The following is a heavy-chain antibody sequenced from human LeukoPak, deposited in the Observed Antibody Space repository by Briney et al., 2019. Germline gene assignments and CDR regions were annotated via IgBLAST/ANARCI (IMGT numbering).Heavy chain of an antibody. D-gene: IGHD5-18*01. Sequence: SETLSLTCTVSGASISSGGYYWSWIRQHPEKGLEWIGYIYYGGSTYYNPSLKSRVTISVDTSKNQFSLKLSSVTAADTAVYYYARESRGGPAMVYFDYWGQGTLVIVSS. CDR2: IYYGGST. CDR1: GASISSGGYY. CDR3: ARESRGGPAMVYFDY. V-gene: IGHV4-31*03. J-gene: IGHJ4*02.